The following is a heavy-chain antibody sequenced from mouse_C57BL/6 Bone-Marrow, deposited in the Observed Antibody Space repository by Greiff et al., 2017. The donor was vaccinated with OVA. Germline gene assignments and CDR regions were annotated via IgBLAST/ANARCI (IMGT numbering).Heavy chain of an antibody. D-gene: IGHD2-1*01. Sequence: VQLQQPGAELVRPGTSVKLSCTASGYTFTSYWMHWVKQRPGQGLEWIGVIDPSDSYTNYNQKFKGKATLTVDTSSSTAYMQLSSLTSEDSAVYYCARRGYYGWGQGTSVTVSS. J-gene: IGHJ4*01. CDR2: IDPSDSYT. V-gene: IGHV1-59*01. CDR3: ARRGYYG. CDR1: GYTFTSYW.